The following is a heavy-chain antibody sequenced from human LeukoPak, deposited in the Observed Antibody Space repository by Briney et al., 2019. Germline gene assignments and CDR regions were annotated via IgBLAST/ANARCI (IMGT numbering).Heavy chain of an antibody. D-gene: IGHD6-19*01. CDR2: ISIDGSRQ. J-gene: IGHJ4*02. V-gene: IGHV3-30*15. CDR1: GFTLRNYA. CDR3: AREQGGSGWSGFDY. Sequence: GGSLRLSCAPSIGFTLRNYAIHWVRQAPGKGLEWVAVISIDGSRQHYADFLVGRFTISRDNSKNTVSLQMSSLKTEDTAVYFCAREQGGSGWSGFDYWGQGTLVTVSS.